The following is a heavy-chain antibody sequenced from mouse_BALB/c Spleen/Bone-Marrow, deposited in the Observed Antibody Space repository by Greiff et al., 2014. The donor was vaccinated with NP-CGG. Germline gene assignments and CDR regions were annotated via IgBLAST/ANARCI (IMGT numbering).Heavy chain of an antibody. J-gene: IGHJ3*01. V-gene: IGHV4-1*02. Sequence: SAAAIDFSRYWMTWVRQAPGKGLEWIGEINPDSSTINYTPSLKDKFIISRDNAKNTLYLQMSKVRSEGTALYYCARNGYYGWIAYWGQGTLVTVSA. D-gene: IGHD2-3*01. CDR2: INPDSSTI. CDR1: AIDFSRYW. CDR3: ARNGYYGWIAY.